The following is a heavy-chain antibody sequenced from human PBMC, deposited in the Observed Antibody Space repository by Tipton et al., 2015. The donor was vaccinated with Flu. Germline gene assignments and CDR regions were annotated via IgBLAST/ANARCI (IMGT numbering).Heavy chain of an antibody. Sequence: SLRLSCAVSGFSISSNYMSWVRQAPGKGLEWVSIVYSGDSTFYADSVRGRFTISRDSHNNTVSLQMNNLRADDTAVYYCARDRGYRWGGMDVWGQGTTVTVSS. D-gene: IGHD3-16*02. CDR2: VYSGDST. CDR3: ARDRGYRWGGMDV. J-gene: IGHJ6*02. V-gene: IGHV3-53*05. CDR1: GFSISSNY.